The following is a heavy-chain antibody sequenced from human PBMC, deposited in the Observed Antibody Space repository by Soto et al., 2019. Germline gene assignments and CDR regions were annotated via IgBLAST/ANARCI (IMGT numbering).Heavy chain of an antibody. V-gene: IGHV1-18*01. D-gene: IGHD2-8*02. J-gene: IGHJ6*02. CDR2: ISAYNGNT. CDR1: GYTFTSYG. CDR3: ARGYWSGRGGMDV. Sequence: QVQLVQSGAEVKKPGASVKVSCKASGYTFTSYGISWVRQAPGHGLERMGWISAYNGNTNYAQQLQGRVTMTTDTYTSTAYMELRRLRSDDTAVYDCARGYWSGRGGMDVWGQGNTVTVSS.